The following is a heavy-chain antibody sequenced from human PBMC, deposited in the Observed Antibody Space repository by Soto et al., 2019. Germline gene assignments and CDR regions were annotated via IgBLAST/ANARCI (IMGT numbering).Heavy chain of an antibody. V-gene: IGHV4-59*01. J-gene: IGHJ4*02. D-gene: IGHD5-12*01. Sequence: SETLSLTCTVSGGSISSYYWSWIRQPPGKGLEWIGYIYYSGSTNYNPSLKSRVTISVDTSKNQFSLKLSSVTAADTAVYYCARLGWLSIDFPGQGTLVTVSS. CDR1: GGSISSYY. CDR2: IYYSGST. CDR3: ARLGWLSIDF.